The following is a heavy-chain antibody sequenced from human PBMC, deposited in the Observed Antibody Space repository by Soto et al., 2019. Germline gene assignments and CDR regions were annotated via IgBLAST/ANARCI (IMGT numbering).Heavy chain of an antibody. CDR1: GGSITTGGYY. J-gene: IGHJ4*02. Sequence: SETLSLTCTVSGGSITTGGYYWSWIRQLPGKGLEWIGHRYYSESTYYNPSLKSRVSISLDTSKNQFSLKLSFVTAADTAMYYCARTKCSGGSCYSWSLDYWGQGSPVTVS. D-gene: IGHD2-15*01. CDR2: RYYSEST. CDR3: ARTKCSGGSCYSWSLDY. V-gene: IGHV4-31*03.